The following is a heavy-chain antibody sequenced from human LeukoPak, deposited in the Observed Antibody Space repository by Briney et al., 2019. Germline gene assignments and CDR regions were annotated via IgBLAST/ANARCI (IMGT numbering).Heavy chain of an antibody. CDR2: IYSGGST. Sequence: GGSLRLSCAASGFTVSSNYMSWVRQAPGKGLEWVSVIYSGGSTYYADSVKGRLTISRDNSKNTLYLQMNSLRAEDTAVYYCARDSEFTSGSYLDYYYYGMDVWGQGTTVTVSS. CDR3: ARDSEFTSGSYLDYYYYGMDV. D-gene: IGHD1-26*01. CDR1: GFTVSSNY. V-gene: IGHV3-66*01. J-gene: IGHJ6*02.